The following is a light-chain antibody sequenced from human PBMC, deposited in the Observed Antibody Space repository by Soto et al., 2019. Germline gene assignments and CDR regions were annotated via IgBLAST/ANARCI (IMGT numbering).Light chain of an antibody. CDR1: QSVSSSY. CDR2: GAS. CDR3: QQYGISIT. Sequence: EIVLTQSPGTMSLSTGETATLSCRASQSVSSSYLAWYQPNPGQAPRLLIYGASSRATAIPDRFSGSGSGTDFTLTISRLEPEDVAVYYCQQYGISITFGQGTRLEIK. V-gene: IGKV3-20*01. J-gene: IGKJ5*01.